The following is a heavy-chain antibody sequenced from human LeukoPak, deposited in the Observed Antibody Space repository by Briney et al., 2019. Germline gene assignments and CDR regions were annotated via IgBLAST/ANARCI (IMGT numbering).Heavy chain of an antibody. D-gene: IGHD2-2*02. CDR2: IWYDGSNK. Sequence: GRSLRLSCAASGFTFSSYGMHWVRQAPGKGLEWVAVIWYDGSNKYYADSVKGRFTISRDNSKNTLYLQMNSLRAEDTAVYYCARGLYKEDPFFDYWGQGTLVTVSS. CDR3: ARGLYKEDPFFDY. J-gene: IGHJ4*02. V-gene: IGHV3-33*01. CDR1: GFTFSSYG.